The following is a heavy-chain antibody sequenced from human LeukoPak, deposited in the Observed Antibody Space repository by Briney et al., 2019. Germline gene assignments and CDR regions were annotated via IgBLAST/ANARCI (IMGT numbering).Heavy chain of an antibody. V-gene: IGHV1-18*01. J-gene: IGHJ4*02. CDR2: LSTDNGDT. CDR1: AYTFTRYG. CDR3: ARHGGIGPKRDYFDY. D-gene: IGHD3-16*01. Sequence: WASVKVSCKASAYTFTRYGISWVRQAPGQGLEWVGWLSTDNGDTNYAQKFQGRVTMTTDTSTTTAHMELRSLTSDDTAIYYCARHGGIGPKRDYFDYWGPGTLVTVSS.